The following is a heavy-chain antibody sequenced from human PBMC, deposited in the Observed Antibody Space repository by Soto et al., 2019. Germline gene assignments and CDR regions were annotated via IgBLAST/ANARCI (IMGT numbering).Heavy chain of an antibody. D-gene: IGHD3-10*01. CDR2: IYHSGNT. Sequence: SETLSLSCAFSGGSISSDNWWSWVRQPPGKGLEWIGEIYHSGNTNYNPSLKSRVTISVDKSKNQFSLKVTSVTAADTALYYCARVSASSMLRGVVINWGQGTLVTVSS. J-gene: IGHJ4*02. V-gene: IGHV4-4*02. CDR1: GGSISSDNW. CDR3: ARVSASSMLRGVVIN.